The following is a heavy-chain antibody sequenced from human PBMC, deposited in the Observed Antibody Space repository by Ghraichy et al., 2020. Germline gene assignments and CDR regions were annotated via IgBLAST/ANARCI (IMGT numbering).Heavy chain of an antibody. CDR2: IWYDASHE. V-gene: IGHV3-30*02. J-gene: IGHJ3*02. CDR3: AKDSAGSGSFDAFDI. CDR1: GLTFSDYG. Sequence: GGSLRLSCAASGLTFSDYGMHWVRQAPTKGLEWVAFIWYDASHERYADSVKGRFTISRDNSKNMLYLQMNSLRDEDMAVYYCAKDSAGSGSFDAFDIWGQGTKVTVSS. D-gene: IGHD3-10*01.